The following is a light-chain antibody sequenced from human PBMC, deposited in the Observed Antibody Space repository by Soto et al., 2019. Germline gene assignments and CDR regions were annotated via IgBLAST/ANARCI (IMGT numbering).Light chain of an antibody. CDR3: CSHAGSGNFEWV. J-gene: IGLJ3*02. V-gene: IGLV2-23*02. CDR1: SSDVGTYNL. Sequence: QSALTQPASVSGSPGQSITISCTGISSDVGTYNLVSWYQQHPGKAPQLIIYEVSKRPSGVSDRFSGSKSGNTASLTISGLQAEDEADYSCCSHAGSGNFEWVFGGGTKVTVL. CDR2: EVS.